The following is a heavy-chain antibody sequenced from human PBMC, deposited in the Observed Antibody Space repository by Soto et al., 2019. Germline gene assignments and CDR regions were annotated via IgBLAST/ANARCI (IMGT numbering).Heavy chain of an antibody. CDR3: AKAQARLTTVTTSWYFDL. Sequence: GGSLRLSCAASGFTFDDYAMHWVRQAPGKGLEWVSGISWNSGSIGYADSVKGRFTISRDNAKNSLYLQMNSLRAEDTALYYCAKAQARLTTVTTSWYFDLWGRGTLVTVSS. CDR2: ISWNSGSI. J-gene: IGHJ2*01. D-gene: IGHD4-17*01. CDR1: GFTFDDYA. V-gene: IGHV3-9*01.